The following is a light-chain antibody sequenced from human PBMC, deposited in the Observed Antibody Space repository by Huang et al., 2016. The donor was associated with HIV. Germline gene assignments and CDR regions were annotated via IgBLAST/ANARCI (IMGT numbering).Light chain of an antibody. CDR2: ASS. V-gene: IGKV1-39*01. Sequence: DIQMTQSPSSLSASVGDRVTITCRASQTISSYLNWYQQRPGEAPTVLIYASSSLQSGVPSRFSGSGSATDFILTISSLQPEDFATYYCQQTYNTPWTFGQGTKVEIK. CDR1: QTISSY. CDR3: QQTYNTPWT. J-gene: IGKJ1*01.